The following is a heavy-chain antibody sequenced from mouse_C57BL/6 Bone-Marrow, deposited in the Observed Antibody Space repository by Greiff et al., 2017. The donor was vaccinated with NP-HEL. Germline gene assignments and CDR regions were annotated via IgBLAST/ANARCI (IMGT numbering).Heavy chain of an antibody. D-gene: IGHD3-3*01. V-gene: IGHV1-82*01. J-gene: IGHJ2*03. CDR2: FYPADGDT. Sequence: QVQLQQSGPELVKPGASVKISCKASGYAFSSSWLNWLMPRPGTGLEWIGRFYPADGDTNYNGKFKGKATLTAAKSSSTAYMQLRSLTSEDSAVYFCARRAKKLAPFDYWGQGTSRTVSS. CDR1: GYAFSSSW. CDR3: ARRAKKLAPFDY.